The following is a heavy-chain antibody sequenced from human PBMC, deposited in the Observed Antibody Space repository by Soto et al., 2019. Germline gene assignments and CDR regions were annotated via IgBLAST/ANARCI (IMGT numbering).Heavy chain of an antibody. D-gene: IGHD2-15*01. Sequence: SETLSLTCAVSCASISSGDYSWNWIRQPPGKGLEWIGYIYHGGNTYYNPSLKSRVTMSVDRSKNHFSLKLKSVTAADTAVYYCARANCSGDSCYWTPFDFWAQGTLVTVSS. CDR2: IYHGGNT. CDR1: CASISSGDYS. CDR3: ARANCSGDSCYWTPFDF. J-gene: IGHJ4*02. V-gene: IGHV4-30-2*01.